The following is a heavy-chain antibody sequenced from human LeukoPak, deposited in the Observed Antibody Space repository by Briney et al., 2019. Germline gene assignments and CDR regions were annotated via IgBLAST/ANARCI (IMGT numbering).Heavy chain of an antibody. CDR1: GFTFSSYS. V-gene: IGHV3-48*02. CDR3: ARSRSGNYFDN. J-gene: IGHJ4*02. CDR2: ISGSGGDT. D-gene: IGHD1-26*01. Sequence: PGGSLRLSCAATGFTFSSYSMNWVRQAPGKGLEWVSYISGSGGDTYYADSVKGRFTISRDNAQNSLSLQMNGLRDEDTAVYHCARSRSGNYFDNWGQGTLVSVSS.